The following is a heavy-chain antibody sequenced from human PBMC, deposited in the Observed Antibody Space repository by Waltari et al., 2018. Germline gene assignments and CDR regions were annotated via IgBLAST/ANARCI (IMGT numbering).Heavy chain of an antibody. D-gene: IGHD1-26*01. CDR1: GGSISNYY. CDR2: VYTSGSI. Sequence: QVQLQESGPGLVKPSETLSLTCTVSGGSISNYYCSWIRQPAGKGLEWIGRVYTSGSIVYNPSLKSRVTMSGDTSKNQVSLKLSSVTAADTAVYYCAIRPARVGYYFYLDVWGEGTTVTISS. V-gene: IGHV4-4*07. CDR3: AIRPARVGYYFYLDV. J-gene: IGHJ6*03.